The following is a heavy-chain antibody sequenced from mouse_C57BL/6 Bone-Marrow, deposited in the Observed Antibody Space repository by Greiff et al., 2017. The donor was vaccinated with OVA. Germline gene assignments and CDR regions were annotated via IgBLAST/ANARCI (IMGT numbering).Heavy chain of an antibody. CDR1: GYTFTSYW. CDR2: IHPNSGST. Sequence: VQLQQPGAELVKPGASVKLSCKASGYTFTSYWMHWVKQRPGQGLEWIGMIHPNSGSTNYNEKFKSKATLTVDKSSSTAYMQLSSLTSEDSAVYYCARKDYYGSPYDFDYWGQGTTLTVSS. D-gene: IGHD1-1*01. J-gene: IGHJ2*01. CDR3: ARKDYYGSPYDFDY. V-gene: IGHV1-64*01.